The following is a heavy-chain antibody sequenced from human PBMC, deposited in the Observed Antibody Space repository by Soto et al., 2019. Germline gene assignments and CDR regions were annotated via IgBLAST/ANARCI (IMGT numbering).Heavy chain of an antibody. CDR2: IWYDGSNK. J-gene: IGHJ4*02. D-gene: IGHD3-22*01. CDR3: ARGNYYDSSGYYSPLGLNY. Sequence: PGGSLRLSCAASGFTFSSYGMHWVRQAPGKGLEWVAVIWYDGSNKYYADSVKGRFTISRDNSKNTLYLQMNSLRAEDTAVYYCARGNYYDSSGYYSPLGLNYWGQGTLVTVSS. V-gene: IGHV3-33*01. CDR1: GFTFSSYG.